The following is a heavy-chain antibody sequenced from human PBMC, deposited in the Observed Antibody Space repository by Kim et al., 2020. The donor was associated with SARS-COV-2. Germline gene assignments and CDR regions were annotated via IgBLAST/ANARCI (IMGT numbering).Heavy chain of an antibody. Sequence: SVKVSCKASGGTFSSYAISWVRQAPGQGLEWMGGIIPIFGTANYAQKFQGRVTITTAESTSTAYMELSSLRSEDTAVYYCARRKAVAGTGFWFDPWGQGTLVTVSS. D-gene: IGHD6-19*01. CDR1: GGTFSSYA. CDR2: IIPIFGTA. V-gene: IGHV1-69*05. J-gene: IGHJ5*02. CDR3: ARRKAVAGTGFWFDP.